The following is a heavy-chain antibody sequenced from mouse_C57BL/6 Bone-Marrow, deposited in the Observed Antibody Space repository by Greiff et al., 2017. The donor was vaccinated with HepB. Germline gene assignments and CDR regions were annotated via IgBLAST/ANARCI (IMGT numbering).Heavy chain of an antibody. Sequence: VQGVESGPGLVAPSQSLSITCTVSGFSLTSYGVHWVRQPPGKGLEWLVVIWSDGSTTYNSALKSRLSISKDNSKSQVFLKMNSLQTDDTAMYYCARHGRITTVGDAMDYWGQGTSVTVSS. D-gene: IGHD1-1*01. CDR3: ARHGRITTVGDAMDY. CDR2: IWSDGST. CDR1: GFSLTSYG. V-gene: IGHV2-6-1*01. J-gene: IGHJ4*01.